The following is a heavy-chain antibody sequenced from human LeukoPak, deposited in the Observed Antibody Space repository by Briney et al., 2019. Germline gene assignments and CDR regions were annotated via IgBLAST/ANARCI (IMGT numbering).Heavy chain of an antibody. V-gene: IGHV4-39*01. Sequence: SETLSLTCTVSGGSFSSGNYHWDWIRQPPGTGLDWIASIYYSGDTYYNPSLKSRVTISVDTSKNQFSLKLSSVTAADTAVYHCVRYCRSSDYYHFDHWGQGTLVTVSS. D-gene: IGHD4-17*01. CDR2: IYYSGDT. J-gene: IGHJ4*02. CDR3: VRYCRSSDYYHFDH. CDR1: GGSFSSGNYH.